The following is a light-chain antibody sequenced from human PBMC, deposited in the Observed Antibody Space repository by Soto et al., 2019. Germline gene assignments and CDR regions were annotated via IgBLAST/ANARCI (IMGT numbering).Light chain of an antibody. CDR2: DAS. CDR1: QSVTSRY. CDR3: QQYKNWPFT. Sequence: EIVLTQSPATLSVSPGDRATLSCRASQSVTSRYLAWYQQKLGQAPRLLIYDASTRATGVPARFSGSGSGTEFTLTINSLQSEDFAVYYCQQYKNWPFTFGQGTKVDIK. V-gene: IGKV3-15*01. J-gene: IGKJ2*01.